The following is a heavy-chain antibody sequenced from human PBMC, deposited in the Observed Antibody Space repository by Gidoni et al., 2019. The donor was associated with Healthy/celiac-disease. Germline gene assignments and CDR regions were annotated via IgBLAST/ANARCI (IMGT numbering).Heavy chain of an antibody. J-gene: IGHJ4*02. Sequence: EVQLVESGGGLVQPGGSLRLSCPASGFTFSRSWMSWVRQAPGKGLEWVANIKQDGSEKYYVDSVKGRFTISRDNAKNSLYLQMNSLRAEDTAVYYCARERPYGSGLDYWGQGTLVTVSS. V-gene: IGHV3-7*01. CDR1: GFTFSRSW. CDR2: IKQDGSEK. CDR3: ARERPYGSGLDY. D-gene: IGHD3-10*01.